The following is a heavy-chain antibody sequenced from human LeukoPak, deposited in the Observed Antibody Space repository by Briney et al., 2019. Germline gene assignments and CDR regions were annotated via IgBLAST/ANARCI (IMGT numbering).Heavy chain of an antibody. J-gene: IGHJ4*02. CDR3: ARDRDYSNTERGFDY. Sequence: GAAVKVSCKTSRYTLTDYYIHWVRPAPGRGVEWMGWINPNSGETNSAQKFQGRVTMTGDTSISTAYMELRRVRSDDTAVYYCARDRDYSNTERGFDYWGQGTLVTVSS. D-gene: IGHD4-11*01. CDR1: RYTLTDYY. CDR2: INPNSGET. V-gene: IGHV1-2*02.